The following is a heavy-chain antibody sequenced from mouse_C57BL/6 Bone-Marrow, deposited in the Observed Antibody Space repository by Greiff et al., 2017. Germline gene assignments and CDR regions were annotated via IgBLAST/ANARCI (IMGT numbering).Heavy chain of an antibody. V-gene: IGHV5-6*01. Sequence: EVKLVESGGDLVKPGGSLKLSCAASGFTFSSYGMSWVRQTPDKRLEWVATISSGGSYTYYPDSVKGRFTISRDNAKNTLYLQKSSLKSEDTAMYYCARQKRYYAMDYWGQGTSVTVSS. CDR2: ISSGGSYT. CDR3: ARQKRYYAMDY. CDR1: GFTFSSYG. J-gene: IGHJ4*01.